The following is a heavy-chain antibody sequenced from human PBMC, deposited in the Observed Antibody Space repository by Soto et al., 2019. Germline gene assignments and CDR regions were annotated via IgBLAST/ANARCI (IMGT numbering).Heavy chain of an antibody. CDR3: ARDSSGFLEWPTLPSDP. J-gene: IGHJ5*02. V-gene: IGHV1-2*02. D-gene: IGHD3-3*01. CDR1: GYTFTGCY. Sequence: ASVKVSCKASGYTFTGCYMHWVRQAPGQGLEWMGWINPNSGGTNYAQKFQGRVTMTRDTSISTAYMELSRLRSDDTAVYYCARDSSGFLEWPTLPSDPWGQGTLVTVSS. CDR2: INPNSGGT.